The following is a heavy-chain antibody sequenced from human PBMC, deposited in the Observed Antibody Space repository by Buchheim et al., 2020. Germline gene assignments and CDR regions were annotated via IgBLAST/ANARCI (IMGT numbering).Heavy chain of an antibody. CDR3: AKDGVAVAGGGFDY. Sequence: QVQLVESGGGVVQPGRSLRLSCAASGFTFSSYGMHWVRQAPGKGLEWVAVISYDGSNKYYADSVKGRFTISRDNSKNPLYLQMNSLRAEDTAVYYCAKDGVAVAGGGFDYWGQGTL. V-gene: IGHV3-30*18. CDR1: GFTFSSYG. CDR2: ISYDGSNK. J-gene: IGHJ4*02. D-gene: IGHD6-19*01.